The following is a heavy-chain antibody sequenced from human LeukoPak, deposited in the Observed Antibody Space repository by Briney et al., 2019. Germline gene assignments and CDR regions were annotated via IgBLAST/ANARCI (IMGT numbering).Heavy chain of an antibody. CDR1: GGTFSSYA. V-gene: IGHV1-69*01. CDR2: IIPIFGTA. D-gene: IGHD3-3*01. J-gene: IGHJ6*02. Sequence: GASVKVSCKASGGTFSSYAISWVRQAPGQGLEWMGGIIPIFGTANYAQKFQGRVTITADESTSTAYMELSSLRSEDTAVYYCASLIEDFWSGPINYYYYGMDVWGQGTTVTVS. CDR3: ASLIEDFWSGPINYYYYGMDV.